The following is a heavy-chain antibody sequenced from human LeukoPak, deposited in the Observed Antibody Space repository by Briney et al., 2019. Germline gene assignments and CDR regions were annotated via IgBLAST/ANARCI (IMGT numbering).Heavy chain of an antibody. Sequence: SETLSLTCAVYGGSFSGYYWSWIRQPPGKGLEWIGEINHSGSTNYNPSLKSRVTISVDTSKNQFSLKLSSVTAADTAVYYCARGGYSYCHLFDYWGQGTLVTVSS. CDR2: INHSGST. J-gene: IGHJ4*02. D-gene: IGHD5-18*01. CDR1: GGSFSGYY. CDR3: ARGGYSYCHLFDY. V-gene: IGHV4-34*01.